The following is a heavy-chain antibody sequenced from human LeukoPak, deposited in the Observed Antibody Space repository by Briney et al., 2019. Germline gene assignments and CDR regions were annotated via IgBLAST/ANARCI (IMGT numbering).Heavy chain of an antibody. CDR2: IIPIFGTA. Sequence: SVKVSCKASGGTFSSYAISWVRQAPGQGLEWMGGIIPIFGTANYAQKFQGRVTITTDESTSTAYVELSSLRSEDTAVYYCARGPELERFDYWGQGTLVTVSS. CDR1: GGTFSSYA. D-gene: IGHD1-1*01. J-gene: IGHJ4*02. V-gene: IGHV1-69*05. CDR3: ARGPELERFDY.